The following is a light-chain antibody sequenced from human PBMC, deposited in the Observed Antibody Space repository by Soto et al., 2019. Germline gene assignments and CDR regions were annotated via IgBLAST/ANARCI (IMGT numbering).Light chain of an antibody. CDR1: QSFRGL. CDR3: QQRHMWPIT. Sequence: EVVLTQSPVTLSLSPGERATLSCRASQSFRGLLAWYQQKPGQAPRLLIYYAYNRATGIPPRFSGSGSGTDFSLTISSLEPEDSVVYYCQQRHMWPITFVQGTRLEIK. CDR2: YAY. V-gene: IGKV3-11*01. J-gene: IGKJ5*01.